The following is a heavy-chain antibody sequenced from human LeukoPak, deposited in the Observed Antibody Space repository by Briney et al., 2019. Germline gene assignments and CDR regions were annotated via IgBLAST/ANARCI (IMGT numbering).Heavy chain of an antibody. V-gene: IGHV3-74*03. CDR1: GFTFSSHW. J-gene: IGHJ6*02. D-gene: IGHD5-18*01. CDR3: AREAMVESMPDV. Sequence: GGSLRLSCAASGFTFSSHWMHWVRQAPGKGLVWVSRIQSDGSSTTYADSVKGQFTISRDNARNTLYLQMNSLRVEDTAVYYCAREAMVESMPDVWGQGTTVTVSS. CDR2: IQSDGSST.